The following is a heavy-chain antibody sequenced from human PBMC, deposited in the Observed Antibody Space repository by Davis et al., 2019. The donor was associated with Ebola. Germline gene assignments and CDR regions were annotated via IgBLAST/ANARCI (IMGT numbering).Heavy chain of an antibody. J-gene: IGHJ4*02. CDR1: GFTFISYA. D-gene: IGHD6-19*01. V-gene: IGHV3-30-3*01. Sequence: PWGSLRLSCAASGFTFISYAMHRVRQAAGKGLEWVAVISYDGSNKYYADSVKGRFTISRDNSKNTLYLQMNSLRAEDTAVYYCAKDSVAGGGSWDYWGQGTLVTVSS. CDR3: AKDSVAGGGSWDY. CDR2: ISYDGSNK.